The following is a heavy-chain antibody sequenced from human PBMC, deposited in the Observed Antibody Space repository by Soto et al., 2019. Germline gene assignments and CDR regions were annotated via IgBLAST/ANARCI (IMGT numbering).Heavy chain of an antibody. Sequence: GESLKISCKGSGYTFNTYWIGWVCQMPGKGLEWMGIIYPGDSETRYSPSFQGHVTISVDKSLNTAYLQWTSLEASDTAMYYCARQATVVTPYYFDFWGQGTLVTVSS. D-gene: IGHD2-21*02. V-gene: IGHV5-51*01. CDR1: GYTFNTYW. CDR2: IYPGDSET. J-gene: IGHJ4*02. CDR3: ARQATVVTPYYFDF.